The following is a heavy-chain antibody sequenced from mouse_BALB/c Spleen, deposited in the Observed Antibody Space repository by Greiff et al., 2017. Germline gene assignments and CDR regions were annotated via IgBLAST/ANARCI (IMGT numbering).Heavy chain of an antibody. Sequence: EVQLQESGPGLVKPSQSLSLTCSVTGYSITSGYYWNWIRQFPGNKLEWMGYISYDGSNNYNPSLKNRISITRDTSKNQFFLKLNSVTTEDTATYYCASLITNYFDYWGQGTTLTVSS. CDR2: ISYDGSN. D-gene: IGHD2-4*01. J-gene: IGHJ2*01. CDR1: GYSITSGYY. V-gene: IGHV3-6*02. CDR3: ASLITNYFDY.